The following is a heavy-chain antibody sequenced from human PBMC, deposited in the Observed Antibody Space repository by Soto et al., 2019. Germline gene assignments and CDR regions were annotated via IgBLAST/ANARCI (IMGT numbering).Heavy chain of an antibody. D-gene: IGHD3-22*01. CDR1: GFTFNDYY. J-gene: IGHJ5*02. CDR2: ISDSVSTI. V-gene: IGHV3-11*01. Sequence: PGGSLRLSCAASGFTFNDYYMSWIRQAPGKGLEWLSHISDSVSTIKYADSVKGRFTISRDNAKKSLYLHMNSLRADDTAVYYCPRDKAFVASGFFDPWGQGILVTVSS. CDR3: PRDKAFVASGFFDP.